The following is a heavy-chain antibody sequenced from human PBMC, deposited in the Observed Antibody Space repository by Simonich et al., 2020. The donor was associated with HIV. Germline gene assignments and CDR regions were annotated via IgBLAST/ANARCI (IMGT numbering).Heavy chain of an antibody. D-gene: IGHD3-10*01. CDR3: ARAGLTMVRGVPGAFDI. Sequence: QVQQQQWGAGLLKPSETLSLTCAVYGGPSSFYCSWVRQPPGKGREWIGEGKHSGSTKYHPSPSIRVSISVGTSKNQFSLKLSSVTAADTAVYYCARAGLTMVRGVPGAFDIWGQGTMVTVSS. CDR2: GKHSGST. J-gene: IGHJ3*02. CDR1: GGPSSFY. V-gene: IGHV4-34*01.